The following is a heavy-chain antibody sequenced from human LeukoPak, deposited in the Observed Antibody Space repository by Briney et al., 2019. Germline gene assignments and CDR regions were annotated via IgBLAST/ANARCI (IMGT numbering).Heavy chain of an antibody. CDR1: GGSINTYF. CDR3: AREVFGGSVDFDY. D-gene: IGHD2-15*01. CDR2: IYYSGST. Sequence: SETLSLTRTVSGGSINTYFWSWIRQPPGKGLEWIGFIYYSGSTNYNPSLKSRVTISVDTSKNQFSLKLTSVTAADTAVYYCAREVFGGSVDFDYWGQGTLVTVSS. J-gene: IGHJ4*02. V-gene: IGHV4-59*01.